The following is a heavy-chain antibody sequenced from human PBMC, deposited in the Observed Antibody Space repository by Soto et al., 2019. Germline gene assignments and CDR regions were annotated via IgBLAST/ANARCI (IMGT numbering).Heavy chain of an antibody. V-gene: IGHV1-3*01. D-gene: IGHD3-9*01. CDR3: ARLYYDILTGYPGFFDY. CDR1: GYTFTSYA. Sequence: GSVKVSCKASGYTFTSYAMHWVRQAPGQRLEWMGWINAGNGNTKYSQKFQGRVTITRDTSASTAYMELSSLRSEDTAVYYCARLYYDILTGYPGFFDYWGQGTLVTVSS. CDR2: INAGNGNT. J-gene: IGHJ4*02.